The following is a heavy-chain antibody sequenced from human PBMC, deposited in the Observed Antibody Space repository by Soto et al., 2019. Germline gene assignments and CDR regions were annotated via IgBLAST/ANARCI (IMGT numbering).Heavy chain of an antibody. V-gene: IGHV5-10-1*01. J-gene: IGHJ3*02. CDR2: IDPSDSYT. CDR1: GYSFTSYW. CDR3: ARRDTMMVDAFDI. D-gene: IGHD3-22*01. Sequence: GESLKISCKGSGYSFTSYWISWVRQMPGKGLEWMGRIDPSDSYTNYSPSFQGHVTISADKSISTAYLQWSSLKASDTAMYYCARRDTMMVDAFDIWGQGTMVTVSS.